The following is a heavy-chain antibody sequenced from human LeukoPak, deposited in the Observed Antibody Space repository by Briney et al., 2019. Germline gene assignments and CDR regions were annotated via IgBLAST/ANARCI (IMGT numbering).Heavy chain of an antibody. CDR2: INHSGST. CDR1: GGSLSGYY. CDR3: ARRGVSRYFDWLSN. D-gene: IGHD3-9*01. J-gene: IGHJ4*02. V-gene: IGHV4-34*01. Sequence: SETLSLTCAVYGGSLSGYYWSWIRQPPGEGLEWIGEINHSGSTNYNPSLKSRVTISVDTSKNQFSLKLSSVTAADTAVYYCARRGVSRYFDWLSNWGQGTLVTVSS.